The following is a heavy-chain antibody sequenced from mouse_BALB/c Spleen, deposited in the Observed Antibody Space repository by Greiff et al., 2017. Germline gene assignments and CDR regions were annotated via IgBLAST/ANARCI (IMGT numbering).Heavy chain of an antibody. D-gene: IGHD2-10*02. CDR3: ARRYGNYWYFDV. CDR2: INSNGGST. V-gene: IGHV5-6-2*01. CDR1: GFTFSSYY. Sequence: EVKVVESGGGLVKLGGSLKLSCAASGFTFSSYYMSWVRQTPEKRLELVAAINSNGGSTYYPDTVKGRFTISRDNAKNTLYLQMSSLKSEDTALYYCARRYGNYWYFDVWGAGTTVTVSS. J-gene: IGHJ1*01.